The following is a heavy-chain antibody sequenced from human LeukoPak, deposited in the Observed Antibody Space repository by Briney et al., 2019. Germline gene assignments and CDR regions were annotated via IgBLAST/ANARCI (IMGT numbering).Heavy chain of an antibody. CDR1: GFTFSSYE. V-gene: IGHV3-48*03. CDR2: ISSSGSTI. Sequence: GGSLRLSCAASGFTFSSYEMNWVRQAPGKGLEWVSYISSSGSTIYYADSVKGRFTISRDNAKNSLYLQMNSLRAEDTAVYYCARLYYYCGMDVWGQGTTVTVSS. CDR3: ARLYYYCGMDV. J-gene: IGHJ6*02.